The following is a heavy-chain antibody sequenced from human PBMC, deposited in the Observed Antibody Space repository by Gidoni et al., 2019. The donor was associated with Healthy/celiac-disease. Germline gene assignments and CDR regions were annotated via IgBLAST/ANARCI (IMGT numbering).Heavy chain of an antibody. Sequence: EVQLVESGGGLVQPGGSLRLSCAASGFTFSRYAMSWVRQAPGKGLEWVSAISGSGGSTYYADSVKGRFTISRDNSKNTLYLQMNSLRAEDTAVYYCAKSGYIAYCGGDCLSFDYWGQGTLVTVSS. CDR1: GFTFSRYA. D-gene: IGHD2-21*02. CDR3: AKSGYIAYCGGDCLSFDY. V-gene: IGHV3-23*04. CDR2: ISGSGGST. J-gene: IGHJ4*02.